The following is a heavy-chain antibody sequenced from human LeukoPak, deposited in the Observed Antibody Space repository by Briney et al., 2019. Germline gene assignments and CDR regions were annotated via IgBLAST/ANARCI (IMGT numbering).Heavy chain of an antibody. CDR3: AREILGGFSPGAY. D-gene: IGHD3-10*01. CDR2: MLRGGSP. CDR1: LDSTTSSF. Sequence: SETLSLTCTVSLDSTTSSFWSWVRQPPGKGLEWIGEMLRGGSPNYNPSLQSRGTISIDRARNQIVLELSSVTAADTAVYYCAREILGGFSPGAYWGQGTLVTVSS. V-gene: IGHV4-4*02. J-gene: IGHJ4*02.